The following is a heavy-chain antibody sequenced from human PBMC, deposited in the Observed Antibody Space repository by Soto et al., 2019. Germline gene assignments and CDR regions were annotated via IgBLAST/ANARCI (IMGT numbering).Heavy chain of an antibody. CDR2: IYYSGST. V-gene: IGHV4-39*01. J-gene: IGHJ5*02. CDR3: ARLTVVPAAAGLFNWSDP. D-gene: IGHD2-2*01. CDR1: GGSISSSSYY. Sequence: SETLSLTCTVSGGSISSSSYYWGWIRQPPGKGLEWIGSIYYSGSTYYNPSLKSRVTISVDTSKNQFSLKLSSVTAADTAVYYCARLTVVPAAAGLFNWSDPWGQGTLVTVSS.